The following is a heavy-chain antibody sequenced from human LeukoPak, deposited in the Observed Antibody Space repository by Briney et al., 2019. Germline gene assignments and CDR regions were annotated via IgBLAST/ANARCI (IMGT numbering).Heavy chain of an antibody. CDR1: GGSISSSDYY. CDR3: AYWLSTVGWFDT. J-gene: IGHJ5*02. D-gene: IGHD3-9*01. V-gene: IGHV4-39*01. CDR2: IYYGGST. Sequence: SETLSLTCTVSGGSISSSDYYWGWMRQPPGKGLEWIGSIYYGGSTYYNPSLKSRVTISVDTSMNQFSLKLSFVTTADTAVYYCAYWLSTVGWFDTWGQGTLVTVSS.